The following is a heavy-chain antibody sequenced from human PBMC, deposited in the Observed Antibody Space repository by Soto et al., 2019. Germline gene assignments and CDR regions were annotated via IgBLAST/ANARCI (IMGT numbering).Heavy chain of an antibody. V-gene: IGHV2-5*02. D-gene: IGHD2-15*01. CDR2: IYWDGDK. J-gene: IGHJ6*02. CDR3: AHKGGRGAAMDV. Sequence: QITLKESGPTLVKPTQTLTVTCSFSGFSLSTSGVGVAWNRQPPGKALEWLALIYWDGDKRYSPFLKSWLTITKYTSENQVVLTLSNLDPVDTATYYCAHKGGRGAAMDVWGQGTTVTVSS. CDR1: GFSLSTSGVG.